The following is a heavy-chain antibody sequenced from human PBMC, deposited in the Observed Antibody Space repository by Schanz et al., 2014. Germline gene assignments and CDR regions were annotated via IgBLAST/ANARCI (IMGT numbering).Heavy chain of an antibody. V-gene: IGHV3-33*08. D-gene: IGHD2-21*01. Sequence: QVRLVESGGGVAPPGRSLRLSCAASGFTLSSYGMHWVRQAPGKGLEWVAFINSDGTKRFYADSVKSRFTISRDNSRNTLYLQMNSLRAEDTAVYYCARDGYSVVVISPTESFDIWGQGTMVTVSP. CDR3: ARDGYSVVVISPTESFDI. J-gene: IGHJ3*02. CDR2: INSDGTKR. CDR1: GFTLSSYG.